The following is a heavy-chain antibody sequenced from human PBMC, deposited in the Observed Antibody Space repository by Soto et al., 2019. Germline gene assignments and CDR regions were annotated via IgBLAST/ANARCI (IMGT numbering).Heavy chain of an antibody. J-gene: IGHJ6*03. Sequence: QEQLLQWGAGLLKPSETLSLTCTVYGESFSGFHWSCIRQPPGKGLEWIGEINHSGSTTYNPSLTRRVTISVDTHKNQISLNLSSEAAADTPVYYCASRRGAHYHFRNGYRDYNDVWGNGTMVIISS. D-gene: IGHD3-3*01. CDR3: ASRRGAHYHFRNGYRDYNDV. V-gene: IGHV4-34*01. CDR1: GESFSGFH. CDR2: INHSGST.